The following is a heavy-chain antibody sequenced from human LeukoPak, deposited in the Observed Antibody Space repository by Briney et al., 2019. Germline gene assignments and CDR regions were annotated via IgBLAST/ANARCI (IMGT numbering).Heavy chain of an antibody. CDR3: ARRHGYSYGSQFDY. J-gene: IGHJ4*02. V-gene: IGHV4-39*01. D-gene: IGHD5-18*01. Sequence: SETLSLTCTVSGGSISSSSYYWAWIRQPPEKGLEWIGTIYYTGSTYYNPSLKSRVTISIDTSKNQFSLKLSSVTAADTAVYYCARRHGYSYGSQFDYWGQGTLVTVSS. CDR2: IYYTGST. CDR1: GGSISSSSYY.